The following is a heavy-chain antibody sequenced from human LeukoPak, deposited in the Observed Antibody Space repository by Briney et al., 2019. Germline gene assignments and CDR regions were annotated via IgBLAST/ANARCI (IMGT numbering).Heavy chain of an antibody. Sequence: ASVKVSCKASGYTFTSYDINWVRQTTGQGLEWMGWMNPNSGNTGYAQKFQGRVTITGNTSITTANMELSSLRPEDTAVYYCARRQYGSGSPLYYWGQGTLVTVSS. J-gene: IGHJ4*02. CDR1: GYTFTSYD. CDR3: ARRQYGSGSPLYY. CDR2: MNPNSGNT. D-gene: IGHD3-10*01. V-gene: IGHV1-8*03.